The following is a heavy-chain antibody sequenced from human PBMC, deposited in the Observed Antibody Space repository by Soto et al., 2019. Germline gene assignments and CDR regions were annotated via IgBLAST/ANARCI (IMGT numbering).Heavy chain of an antibody. Sequence: SETLSLTCTVSGGSISGYYWSWIRQPPGKGLEWIGYMYNTGSTVYNPSFKSRVTISVDTSKNQFSLKLNSVTAADTAVYYCARYSAASGTYYFDYWGQGTLVTVSS. V-gene: IGHV4-59*01. CDR1: GGSISGYY. CDR2: MYNTGST. CDR3: ARYSAASGTYYFDY. D-gene: IGHD6-13*01. J-gene: IGHJ4*01.